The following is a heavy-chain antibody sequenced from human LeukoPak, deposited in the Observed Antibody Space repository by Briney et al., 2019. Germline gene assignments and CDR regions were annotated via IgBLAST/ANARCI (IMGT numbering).Heavy chain of an antibody. CDR2: ISGSGGST. D-gene: IGHD3-3*01. CDR1: GFTFSSYA. CDR3: AKSPPGDFWSGYYTGKFDY. J-gene: IGHJ4*02. Sequence: PGGSLRLSCAASGFTFSSYAMSWVRQAPGKGLEWVSAISGSGGSTYYADSVKGRFTISRDNSKNTLYLQMNSLRAEDTAVYYCAKSPPGDFWSGYYTGKFDYWGQGTLVTVSS. V-gene: IGHV3-23*01.